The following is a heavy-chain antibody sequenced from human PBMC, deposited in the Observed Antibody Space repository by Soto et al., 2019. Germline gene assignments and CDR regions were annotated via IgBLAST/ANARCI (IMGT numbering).Heavy chain of an antibody. CDR2: ISYDGINK. CDR1: GVTFSSYG. V-gene: IGHV3-30*18. D-gene: IGHD3-3*01. CDR3: AKESANYDFWSGYWSGKYYYGMDV. Sequence: QVQLVESGGGVVQPGRSLRLACAASGVTFSSYGMQWVRPAPGKGLEWVAVISYDGINKYYADYVKGRFTISRDKSKHTLYLQMNSLRAEDTAVYYCAKESANYDFWSGYWSGKYYYGMDVWGQGTTVTVSS. J-gene: IGHJ6*02.